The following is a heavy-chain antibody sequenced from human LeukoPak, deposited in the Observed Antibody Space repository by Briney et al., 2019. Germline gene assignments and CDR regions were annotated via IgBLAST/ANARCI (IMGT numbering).Heavy chain of an antibody. V-gene: IGHV4-59*01. D-gene: IGHD3-22*01. CDR1: GGSISSYY. Sequence: SETLSLTCTVSGGSISSYYWSWIRQPPGKGLEWIGYIYYSGSTNYNPSLKSRVTISVDTSKNQFSLKLSSVTAADTAVYYCARYYYDSSGYGSAFDIWGQGTMVTVSS. CDR2: IYYSGST. CDR3: ARYYYDSSGYGSAFDI. J-gene: IGHJ3*02.